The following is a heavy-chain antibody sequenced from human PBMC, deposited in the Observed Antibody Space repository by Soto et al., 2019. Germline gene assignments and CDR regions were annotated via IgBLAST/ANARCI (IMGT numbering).Heavy chain of an antibody. D-gene: IGHD3-10*01. CDR2: IYWDADK. V-gene: IGHV2-5*02. J-gene: IGHJ5*02. Sequence: QITLKESGPTLVKPTQTLTLTCTFSGFSLSTSGVGVGWIRQPPGKALEWLALIYWDADKRYSPSLKSRLTITKDTSKNQVVLTMTNMDPVDTATYYCAHSITMVRGVIIGWFDPCGQGTLVTVSS. CDR3: AHSITMVRGVIIGWFDP. CDR1: GFSLSTSGVG.